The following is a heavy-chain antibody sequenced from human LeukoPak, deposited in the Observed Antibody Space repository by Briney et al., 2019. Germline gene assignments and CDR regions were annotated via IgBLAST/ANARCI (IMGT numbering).Heavy chain of an antibody. CDR2: LYYSGST. CDR1: GGSFSGYY. CDR3: ARRHVEYSSSSDPYYLDY. V-gene: IGHV4-59*01. D-gene: IGHD6-6*01. J-gene: IGHJ4*02. Sequence: SETLSLTCAVYGGSFSGYYWTWIRQPPGKGLEWIGSLYYSGSTNYNPSLKSRVTISVDTSKNQFSLKLSSVTAADTAVYYCARRHVEYSSSSDPYYLDYWGQGILVTVSS.